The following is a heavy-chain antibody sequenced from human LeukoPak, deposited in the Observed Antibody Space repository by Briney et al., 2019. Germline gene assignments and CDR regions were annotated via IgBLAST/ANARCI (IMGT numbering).Heavy chain of an antibody. V-gene: IGHV3-7*01. J-gene: IGHJ6*03. CDR3: ARVPPHIVATIEGYYYYYYMDV. D-gene: IGHD5-12*01. CDR1: GFTFSSYW. Sequence: GGSLRLSCAASGFTFSSYWMSWVRQAPGKGLEWVANIKQDGSEKYYVDSVKGRFTISRDNAKNSLCLQMNSLRAEDTAVYYCARVPPHIVATIEGYYYYYYMDVWGKGTTVTISS. CDR2: IKQDGSEK.